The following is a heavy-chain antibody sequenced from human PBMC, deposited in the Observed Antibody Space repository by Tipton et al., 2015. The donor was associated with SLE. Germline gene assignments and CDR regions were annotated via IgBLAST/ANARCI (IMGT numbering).Heavy chain of an antibody. CDR3: ARDHPVAGPFDY. D-gene: IGHD6-19*01. J-gene: IGHJ4*02. V-gene: IGHV4-34*01. CDR2: INQSGST. CDR1: GGSFSGHY. Sequence: TLSLTCAVYGGSFSGHYWRWFRQPPGKGLEWIGEINQSGSTNYNPSLKSRGTMSVDTSKNQFSLKLSSVTAADTAVYYCARDHPVAGPFDYWGQGTLVTVSS.